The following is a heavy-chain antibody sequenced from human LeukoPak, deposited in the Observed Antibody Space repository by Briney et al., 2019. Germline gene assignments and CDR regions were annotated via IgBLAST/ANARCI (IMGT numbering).Heavy chain of an antibody. J-gene: IGHJ4*02. V-gene: IGHV3-15*01. D-gene: IGHD6-13*01. CDR1: GFTFSSYA. CDR2: SKSKSDGGTT. CDR3: TTDRAVAAVGDFDY. Sequence: PGGSLRLSCAASGFTFSSYAMSWVRQAPGKGLEWVGRSKSKSDGGTTDYAAPVKGRFTISRDDSKNTLYLQMNSLKVEDTAVYYCTTDRAVAAVGDFDYWGQGTLVTVSS.